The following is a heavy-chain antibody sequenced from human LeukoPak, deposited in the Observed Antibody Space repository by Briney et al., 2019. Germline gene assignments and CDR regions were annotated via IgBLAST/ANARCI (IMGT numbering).Heavy chain of an antibody. CDR1: GGTFSSYA. Sequence: GASVKASCKASGGTFSSYAISWGRQAPGQGLEWMGGIIPIFGTANYAQKCQGRVTITADESTSTAYMELSSLRSEDTAVYYCARVGCSSTSCYPNFDYWGQGTLVTVSS. CDR3: ARVGCSSTSCYPNFDY. V-gene: IGHV1-69*13. D-gene: IGHD2-2*01. CDR2: IIPIFGTA. J-gene: IGHJ4*02.